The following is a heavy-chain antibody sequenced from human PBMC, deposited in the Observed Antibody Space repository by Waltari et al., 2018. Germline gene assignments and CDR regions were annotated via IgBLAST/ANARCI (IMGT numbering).Heavy chain of an antibody. J-gene: IGHJ6*02. Sequence: QVRLVQSGAEVKKPGASVKVSCKASGYTFTSYAINWVRQATGQRIEGMGRMNPNRGNTGYDQKFQGRVTMTRNTAISTAYMELSSLRSEDTAVYYCARGGGGNSVDYYYGMDVWGQGTTVTVSS. V-gene: IGHV1-8*01. CDR3: ARGGGGNSVDYYYGMDV. CDR2: MNPNRGNT. D-gene: IGHD2-21*02. CDR1: GYTFTSYA.